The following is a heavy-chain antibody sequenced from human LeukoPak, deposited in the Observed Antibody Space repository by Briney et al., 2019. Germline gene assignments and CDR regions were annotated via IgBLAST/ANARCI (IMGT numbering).Heavy chain of an antibody. Sequence: GASVEVSCKASGGTFSSYAISWVRQAPGQGLEWMGRIIPILGIANYAQKFQGRVTITADKSTSTAYMELSSLRSEDTAVYYCARGEGGYDSSGYYPFDYWGQGTLVTVSS. D-gene: IGHD3-22*01. V-gene: IGHV1-69*04. CDR3: ARGEGGYDSSGYYPFDY. CDR1: GGTFSSYA. CDR2: IIPILGIA. J-gene: IGHJ4*02.